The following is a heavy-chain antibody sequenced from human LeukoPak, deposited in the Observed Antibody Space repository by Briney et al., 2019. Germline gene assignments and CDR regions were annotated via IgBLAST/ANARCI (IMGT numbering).Heavy chain of an antibody. J-gene: IGHJ4*02. CDR1: GYTFTSYG. D-gene: IGHD2-21*02. CDR3: ARDACGGGDCYIYYFDY. CDR2: ISAYNGNT. V-gene: IGHV1-18*01. Sequence: ASVTVSFKASGYTFTSYGISWVRQAPGQGLEWMGWISAYNGNTNYAQKLQGRVTMTTDTSTSTAYMELRSLRSDDTAVYYCARDACGGGDCYIYYFDYWGQGTLVTVSS.